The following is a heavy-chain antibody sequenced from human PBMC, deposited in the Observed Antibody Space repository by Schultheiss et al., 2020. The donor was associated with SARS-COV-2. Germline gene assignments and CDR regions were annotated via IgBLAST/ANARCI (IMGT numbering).Heavy chain of an antibody. J-gene: IGHJ4*02. CDR2: ISSSSSYI. D-gene: IGHD2-2*02. Sequence: GGSLRLSCAASGFTFSSYSMNWVRQAPGKGLEWVSSISSSSSYIYYADSVKGRFTISRDNAKNSLYLQMNSLRAEDTAVYYCARDTYCSSTSCYITAWGQGNLGTVSS. V-gene: IGHV3-21*01. CDR3: ARDTYCSSTSCYITA. CDR1: GFTFSSYS.